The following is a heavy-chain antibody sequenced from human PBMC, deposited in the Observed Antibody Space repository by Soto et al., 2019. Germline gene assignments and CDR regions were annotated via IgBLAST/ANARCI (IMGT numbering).Heavy chain of an antibody. CDR3: ARGGPVYGGYLIHYYYYYGMDV. CDR1: GGSFSGYY. J-gene: IGHJ6*02. V-gene: IGHV4-34*01. D-gene: IGHD4-17*01. CDR2: INHSGST. Sequence: SETLSLTCAVYGGSFSGYYWSWIRQPPGKGLEWIGEINHSGSTNYNPSLKSRVTISVDTSKNQFSLKLSSVTAADTAVYYCARGGPVYGGYLIHYYYYYGMDVWGQGTTVTVS.